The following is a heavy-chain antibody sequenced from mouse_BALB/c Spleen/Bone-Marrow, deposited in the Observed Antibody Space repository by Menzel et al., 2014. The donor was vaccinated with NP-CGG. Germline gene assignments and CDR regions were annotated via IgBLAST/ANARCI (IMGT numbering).Heavy chain of an antibody. CDR3: ARRGGYQSFPYFDY. Sequence: QVQLQQSGPGLVAPSQSLSITCTVSGFSLTSYGVHWVRQPPGKGLEWLGVIWAGGSTNYNSALMSILSINKDISKSQVFLKMNSLQTEDTAIYYFARRGGYQSFPYFDYWGQGTTLTVSA. D-gene: IGHD2-12*01. CDR2: IWAGGST. V-gene: IGHV2-9*02. CDR1: GFSLTSYG. J-gene: IGHJ2*01.